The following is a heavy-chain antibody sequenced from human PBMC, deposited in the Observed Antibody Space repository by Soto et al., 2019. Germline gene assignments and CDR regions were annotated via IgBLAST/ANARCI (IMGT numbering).Heavy chain of an antibody. V-gene: IGHV3-21*01. J-gene: IGHJ3*02. Sequence: TGGSLRLSCAASGFTFSSYSMNWVRQAPGKGLEWVSSISSSSSYIYYADSVKGRFTISRDNAKNSLYLQMNSLRAEDTAVYYCARDGRYYGPGSYANDAFDIWGQRTTVTVSS. CDR1: GFTFSSYS. CDR3: ARDGRYYGPGSYANDAFDI. D-gene: IGHD3-10*01. CDR2: ISSSSSYI.